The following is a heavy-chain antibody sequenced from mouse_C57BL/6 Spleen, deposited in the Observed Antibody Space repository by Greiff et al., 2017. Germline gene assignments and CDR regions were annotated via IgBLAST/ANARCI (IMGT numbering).Heavy chain of an antibody. V-gene: IGHV5-4*03. Sequence: EVKLVESGGGLVKPGGSLKLSCAASGFTFSSYAMSWVRQTPEKRLEWVATISDGGSYTYYPDNVKGRFTISRDNAKNNLYLQMSHLKSEDTAMYYCARGTDGYYAGGFAYWGQGTLVTVSA. CDR1: GFTFSSYA. CDR3: ARGTDGYYAGGFAY. D-gene: IGHD2-3*01. CDR2: ISDGGSYT. J-gene: IGHJ3*01.